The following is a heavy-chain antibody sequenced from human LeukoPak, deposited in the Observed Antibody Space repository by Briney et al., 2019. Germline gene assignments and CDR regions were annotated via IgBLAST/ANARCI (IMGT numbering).Heavy chain of an antibody. CDR3: AKDLRARIHGMDV. CDR1: GFTFSNSAISYA. V-gene: IGHV3-23*01. J-gene: IGHJ6*02. D-gene: IGHD2-21*01. CDR2: ISGSGGST. Sequence: GGSLRLSCAASGFTFSNSAISYAMSWVRQAPGKGLEWVSVISGSGGSTYYADSVKGRFTISRDNSKNTLYLQMNSLRAEDTAVYYCAKDLRARIHGMDVWGQGTTVTVSS.